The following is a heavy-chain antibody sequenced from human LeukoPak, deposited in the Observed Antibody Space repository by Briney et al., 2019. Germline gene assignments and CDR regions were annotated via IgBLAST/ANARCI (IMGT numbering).Heavy chain of an antibody. CDR1: VGSISSGGYY. CDR3: ARCYYYDSSGYHCAFDI. V-gene: IGHV4-31*03. J-gene: IGHJ3*02. CDR2: IYYSGST. D-gene: IGHD3-22*01. Sequence: SETLSLTCTVSVGSISSGGYYWSWIRQHPGKGLEWIGYIYYSGSTYYNPSLKSRVTISVDTSKNQFSLKLSSVTAADTAVYYCARCYYYDSSGYHCAFDIWGQGTMVTVSS.